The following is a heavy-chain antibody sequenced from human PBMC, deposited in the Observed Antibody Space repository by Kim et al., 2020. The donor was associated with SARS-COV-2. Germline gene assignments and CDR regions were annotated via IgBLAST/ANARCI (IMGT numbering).Heavy chain of an antibody. CDR1: GVSISSSTYY. D-gene: IGHD6-19*01. V-gene: IGHV4-39*01. J-gene: IGHJ4*02. CDR3: ARQSLHGYTSGWSLGFSDF. CDR2: IYYSGSA. Sequence: SETLSLTCTVSGVSISSSTYYWGWIRQPPGKGLEWIGSIYYSGSAYYNPSLKSRVTISVDTSKTQFSLKLSSVTAADTAVYYCARQSLHGYTSGWSLGFSDFWGQGTLVTVSS.